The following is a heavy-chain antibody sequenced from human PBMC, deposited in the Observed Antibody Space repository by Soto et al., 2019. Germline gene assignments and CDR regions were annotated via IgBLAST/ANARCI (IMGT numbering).Heavy chain of an antibody. J-gene: IGHJ4*02. D-gene: IGHD5-12*01. Sequence: GASVKVSCKASGYTFTSYYMHWVRQAPGQGLEWMGIINPSGGSTSYAQKFQGRVTMTRDTSTSTVYMELSSLRSEDTAVYYCARTSPGEWLRLAPFDYWGQGSLVTVSS. CDR1: GYTFTSYY. V-gene: IGHV1-46*01. CDR2: INPSGGST. CDR3: ARTSPGEWLRLAPFDY.